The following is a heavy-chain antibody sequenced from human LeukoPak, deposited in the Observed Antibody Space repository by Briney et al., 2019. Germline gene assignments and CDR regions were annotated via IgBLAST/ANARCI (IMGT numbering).Heavy chain of an antibody. V-gene: IGHV4-39*01. CDR3: ARHASWPGEVYY. Sequence: SETLSLTCTVSGGSISSSSYYWGWIRQPPGKGLEWIGEINHSGSTNYNPSLKSRVTISVDTSKNQFSLKLSSVTAADTAVYYCARHASWPGEVYYWGKGTLVTVSS. CDR2: INHSGST. J-gene: IGHJ4*02. D-gene: IGHD4-17*01. CDR1: GGSISSSSYY.